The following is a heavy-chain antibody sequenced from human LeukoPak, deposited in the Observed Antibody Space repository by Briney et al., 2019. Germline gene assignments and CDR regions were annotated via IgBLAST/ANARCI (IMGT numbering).Heavy chain of an antibody. V-gene: IGHV4-30-4*08. CDR3: ARDRVSTLYYYYGMDV. CDR2: IYYSGST. J-gene: IGHJ6*02. D-gene: IGHD2/OR15-2a*01. CDR1: GGSFSGYY. Sequence: SETLSLTCAVYGGSFSGYYWSWIRQAPGKGLEWIGYIYYSGSTYYNPSLKSRVTISVDTSKNQFSLKLSSVTAADTAVYYCARDRVSTLYYYYGMDVWGQGTTVTVSS.